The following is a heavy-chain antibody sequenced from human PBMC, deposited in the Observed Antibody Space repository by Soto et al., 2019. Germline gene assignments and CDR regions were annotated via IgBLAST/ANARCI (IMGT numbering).Heavy chain of an antibody. Sequence: QVQLVQSGAEVKKPGASVKVSCKASGYTFTSYDINWVRQATGQGLEWMGWMNPNSGNTGYAQKFQGRVTMTRNTSISTAYMELSSLRSEDTAVYYCARERYDYDSSGKPVYGMDVWGQGTTVTVSS. CDR3: ARERYDYDSSGKPVYGMDV. J-gene: IGHJ6*02. CDR1: GYTFTSYD. CDR2: MNPNSGNT. D-gene: IGHD3-22*01. V-gene: IGHV1-8*01.